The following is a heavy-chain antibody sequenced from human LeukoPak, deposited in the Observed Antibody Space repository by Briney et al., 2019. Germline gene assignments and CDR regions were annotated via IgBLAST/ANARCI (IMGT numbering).Heavy chain of an antibody. V-gene: IGHV1-46*01. D-gene: IGHD3-22*01. CDR3: ARDHFDSSGYHYLLGYFEH. Sequence: ASVKVSCKASRYTFSNYYVHWVRQAPGQGLEWMGIIKPSGGGTSYALKFQGRVTLTRDTSTSTAYMELSSLRSEDTAVYYCARDHFDSSGYHYLLGYFEHWGQGTLVTVSS. CDR2: IKPSGGGT. CDR1: RYTFSNYY. J-gene: IGHJ1*01.